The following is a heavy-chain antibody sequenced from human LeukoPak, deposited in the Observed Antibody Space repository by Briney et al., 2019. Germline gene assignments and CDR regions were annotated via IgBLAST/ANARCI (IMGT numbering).Heavy chain of an antibody. J-gene: IGHJ3*02. D-gene: IGHD3-10*01. CDR1: GFTFSSYS. Sequence: GGSLRLSCAASGFTFSSYSMNWVRQAPAKGLEWVSSISSSSSYIYYADSVKGRFTISRDNAKNSLYLQMNSLRAEDTAVYYCARDLLRRGLGPKRDAFDIWGQGTMVTVSS. V-gene: IGHV3-21*01. CDR3: ARDLLRRGLGPKRDAFDI. CDR2: ISSSSSYI.